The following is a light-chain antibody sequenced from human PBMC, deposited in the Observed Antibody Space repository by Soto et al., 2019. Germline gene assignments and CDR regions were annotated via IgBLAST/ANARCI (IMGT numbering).Light chain of an antibody. Sequence: DIEMTQSPSSLSASVGDIVTITCRASQNINFYLNWFQQKPGKAPKVLIYAASSLQVGVPSRFSGSGSGTDFTLTISSLQPGDFATYFCQQSYNTPTFGGGTRLEIK. V-gene: IGKV1-39*01. CDR2: AAS. J-gene: IGKJ5*01. CDR1: QNINFY. CDR3: QQSYNTPT.